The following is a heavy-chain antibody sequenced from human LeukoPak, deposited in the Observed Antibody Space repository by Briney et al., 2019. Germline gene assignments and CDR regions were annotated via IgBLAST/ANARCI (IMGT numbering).Heavy chain of an antibody. CDR2: ISGSGGST. CDR1: GFTFSSYA. Sequence: GGSLRLSCAASGFTFSSYAMSWVRQAPGKGLEWVSAISGSGGSTYYADSVKGRFTISRDNSKNTLYLQMSSLRAEDTAVYFCAKDLSSSWYRGFDHWGQGTLVTVSS. J-gene: IGHJ4*02. D-gene: IGHD6-13*01. V-gene: IGHV3-23*01. CDR3: AKDLSSSWYRGFDH.